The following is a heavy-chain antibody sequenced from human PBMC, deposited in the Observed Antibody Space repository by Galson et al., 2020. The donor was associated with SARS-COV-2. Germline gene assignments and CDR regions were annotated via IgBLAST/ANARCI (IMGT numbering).Heavy chain of an antibody. CDR1: GGTFSNYA. J-gene: IGHJ5*02. D-gene: IGHD3-22*01. Sequence: ASVKVSCKASGGTFSNYAISWVRQAPGQGLEWMGGIIPFLGTPNYAQKFQDRVTITTDESTSTAYMELNSLKSDDTAVYYCARGHAHYDNSGYLTGWCDPWGQGSLVTVSS. V-gene: IGHV1-69*05. CDR2: IIPFLGTP. CDR3: ARGHAHYDNSGYLTGWCDP.